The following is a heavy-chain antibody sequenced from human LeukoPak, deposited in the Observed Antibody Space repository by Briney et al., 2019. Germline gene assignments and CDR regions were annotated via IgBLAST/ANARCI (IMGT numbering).Heavy chain of an antibody. CDR1: GGSISSSGYY. CDR2: IHYSGST. V-gene: IGHV4-39*07. D-gene: IGHD2-15*01. CDR3: ARVVAATENKAFDI. Sequence: SETLSLTCTVSGGSISSSGYYWGWIRQPPGKGLEWIGTIHYSGSTYYYASLKSRVTISVDTSKNQFSLKLSSVTAADTALYYCARVVAATENKAFDIWGQGTMVTVSS. J-gene: IGHJ3*02.